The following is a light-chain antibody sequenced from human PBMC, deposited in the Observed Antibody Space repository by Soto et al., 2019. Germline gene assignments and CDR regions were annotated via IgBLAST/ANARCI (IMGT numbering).Light chain of an antibody. V-gene: IGKV1-39*01. CDR2: AAS. J-gene: IGKJ5*01. Sequence: DIQMTQSPSSLSASLVYRVTITCRASQTISNYLNWYQQKSGRAPELLVYAASNLQSGVPSRFTGSGSGTPFTLTISGLEPADFATYFCQQSYNTPITFGQGTRLEIK. CDR3: QQSYNTPIT. CDR1: QTISNY.